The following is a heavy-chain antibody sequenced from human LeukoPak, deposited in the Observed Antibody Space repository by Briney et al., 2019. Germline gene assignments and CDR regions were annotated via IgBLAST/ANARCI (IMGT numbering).Heavy chain of an antibody. Sequence: GGSLRLSCAASGFTFSSYSMNWVRQAPGKGLEWVSSISSSSSYIYYADSVKGRFTFSRDNAKNSLYLQMNSLRAEDTAVYYCARVNLVRGSYYFDYWGQGTLVTVSS. V-gene: IGHV3-21*01. D-gene: IGHD3-10*01. CDR3: ARVNLVRGSYYFDY. CDR2: ISSSSSYI. J-gene: IGHJ4*02. CDR1: GFTFSSYS.